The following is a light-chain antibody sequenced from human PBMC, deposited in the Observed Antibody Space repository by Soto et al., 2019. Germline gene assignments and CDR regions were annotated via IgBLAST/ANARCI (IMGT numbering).Light chain of an antibody. Sequence: EIVLTQSPGTLSLSPGERATLSCRASQSVRSSYLAWYQQKPGQAPRLLIYGASSRATGIPDRFSGSGSGTDFSLTISRLEPEDFAVYYCQQYDTSRRTFGQGTKVDIK. CDR2: GAS. CDR1: QSVRSSY. V-gene: IGKV3-20*01. J-gene: IGKJ1*01. CDR3: QQYDTSRRT.